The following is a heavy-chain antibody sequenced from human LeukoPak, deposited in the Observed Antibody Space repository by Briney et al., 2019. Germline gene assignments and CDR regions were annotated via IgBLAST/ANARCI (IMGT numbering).Heavy chain of an antibody. V-gene: IGHV3-21*01. Sequence: GGSLRLSCAASGFTFSSYGMHWVRQAPGKGLEWVSSISSSSSYIYYADSVKGRFTISRDNAKNSLYLQMNSLRAEDTAVYYCARDPPDPRYFDWLLPHSYYYYGMDVWGQGTTVTVSS. CDR1: GFTFSSYG. CDR3: ARDPPDPRYFDWLLPHSYYYYGMDV. D-gene: IGHD3-9*01. CDR2: ISSSSSYI. J-gene: IGHJ6*02.